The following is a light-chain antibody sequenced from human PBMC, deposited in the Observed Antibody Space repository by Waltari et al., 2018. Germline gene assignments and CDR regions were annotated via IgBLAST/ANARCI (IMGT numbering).Light chain of an antibody. V-gene: IGLV3-25*03. J-gene: IGLJ2*01. CDR3: QSADSTGSDVV. CDR2: KDT. Sequence: SYELTQPPSVTVSPGQTARIACSGDALTDQYVHWYQQRPGRAPVVVIYKDTKRPSGIPERFSGASSGKTVTLTSSGVQAEDESDYYCQSADSTGSDVVFGGGTKLTVL. CDR1: ALTDQY.